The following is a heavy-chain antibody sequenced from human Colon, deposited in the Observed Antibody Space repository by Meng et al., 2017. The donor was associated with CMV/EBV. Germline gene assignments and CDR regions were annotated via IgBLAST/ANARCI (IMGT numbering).Heavy chain of an antibody. CDR2: ISGSGGST. CDR1: GFTFSDYA. D-gene: IGHD2-2*02. V-gene: IGHV3-23*01. J-gene: IGHJ6*02. CDR3: ARDLVPPTIFNYYFGMDV. Sequence: GGSLRLSCAASGFTFSDYAMNWVRQAPGKGLAWVSGISGSGGSTYYADSVKGRFTISRDNSKNTLYLQMNSLRAEDTAVYYCARDLVPPTIFNYYFGMDVWGQGTTVTVSS.